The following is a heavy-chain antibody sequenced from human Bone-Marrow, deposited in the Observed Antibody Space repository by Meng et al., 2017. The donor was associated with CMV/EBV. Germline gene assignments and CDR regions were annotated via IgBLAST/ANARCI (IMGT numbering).Heavy chain of an antibody. Sequence: GSLRLSCTVSGGSISSYYWSWIRQPPGKGLEWIGYIYYSGSTNYNPSLKSRVTISVDTSKNQFSLKLSSVTAADTAVYYCARADSEGAFDIWGQGTMVTVSS. CDR2: IYYSGST. CDR1: GGSISSYY. CDR3: ARADSEGAFDI. J-gene: IGHJ3*02. V-gene: IGHV4-59*12.